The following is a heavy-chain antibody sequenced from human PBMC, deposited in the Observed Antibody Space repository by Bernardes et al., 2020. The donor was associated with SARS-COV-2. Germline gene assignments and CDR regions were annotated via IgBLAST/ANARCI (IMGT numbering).Heavy chain of an antibody. D-gene: IGHD6-13*01. V-gene: IGHV3-33*03. Sequence: GGSLRLSCEASGFRFKSYPMHWVRQVPGKGLEWVALLWYDGSNKYYADFVAGRFTISRDNSKNTLYLQMNSLRAEDTAIYYCARGYSSSWYYFDYWGQGTLVTVSS. CDR2: LWYDGSNK. J-gene: IGHJ4*02. CDR3: ARGYSSSWYYFDY. CDR1: GFRFKSYP.